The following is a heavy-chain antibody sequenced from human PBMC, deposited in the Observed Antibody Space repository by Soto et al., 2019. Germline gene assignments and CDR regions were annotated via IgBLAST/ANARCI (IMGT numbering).Heavy chain of an antibody. Sequence: PGGSLKISCKGSGYNFAGDWIAWVRQMPGKGLELRVILYPSDSDNRYRPSFQGQLTITADKSISSAYLQWSNMRAEDTALYYCARDPLLRGTGYFDYWGQGTQVTVSS. V-gene: IGHV5-51*01. J-gene: IGHJ4*02. D-gene: IGHD3-10*01. CDR2: LYPSDSDN. CDR1: GYNFAGDW. CDR3: ARDPLLRGTGYFDY.